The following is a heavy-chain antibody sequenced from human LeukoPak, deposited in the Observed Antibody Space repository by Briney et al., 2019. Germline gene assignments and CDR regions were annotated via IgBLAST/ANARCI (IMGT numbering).Heavy chain of an antibody. Sequence: GGSLRLSCAASGFTFSDYYMSWIRQAPGKGLEWVSYISSSGSTIYYADSVKGRFTISRDNAKNSLYLQMSSLRAEDTAVYYCAKEGYSYGIYYYMDVWGKGTTVTVSS. CDR1: GFTFSDYY. J-gene: IGHJ6*03. D-gene: IGHD5-18*01. V-gene: IGHV3-11*01. CDR3: AKEGYSYGIYYYMDV. CDR2: ISSSGSTI.